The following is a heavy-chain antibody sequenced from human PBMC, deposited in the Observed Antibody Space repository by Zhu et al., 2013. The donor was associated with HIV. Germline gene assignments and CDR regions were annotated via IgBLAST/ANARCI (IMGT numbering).Heavy chain of an antibody. D-gene: IGHD6-13*01. CDR1: GHTFADLS. V-gene: IGHV1-24*01. J-gene: IGHJ6*02. CDR2: FDPEDAET. CDR3: ATDLTVVTAAEEFFYGLDV. Sequence: VQLVQSGAEAKKPGASVKVSCQVSGHTFADLSIHWVRQSPGKGLEWMGGFDPEDAETIYAQTFQGRITMTEDTSTDTVYMELRSLRSEDTAVYYCATDLTVVTAAEEFFYGLDVWGQGTTVTVSS.